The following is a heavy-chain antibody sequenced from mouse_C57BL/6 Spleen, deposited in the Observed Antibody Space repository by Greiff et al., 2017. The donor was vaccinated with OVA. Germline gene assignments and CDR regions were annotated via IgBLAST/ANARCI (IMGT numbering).Heavy chain of an antibody. V-gene: IGHV1-53*01. CDR3: ARERGLLRYFAY. J-gene: IGHJ3*01. D-gene: IGHD1-1*01. CDR1: GYTFTSYW. Sequence: QVQLQQPGTELVKPGASVKLSCKASGYTFTSYWMHWVKQRPGQGLEWIGNINPSNVGTNYNEKFKSKATLTVDKSSSTAYMQLSSLTSEDSAVYYCARERGLLRYFAYWGQGTLVTLSA. CDR2: INPSNVGT.